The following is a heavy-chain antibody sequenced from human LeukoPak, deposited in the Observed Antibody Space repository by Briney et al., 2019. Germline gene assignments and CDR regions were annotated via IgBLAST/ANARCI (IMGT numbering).Heavy chain of an antibody. CDR3: ARRVYDFWSGYYLHMDV. J-gene: IGHJ6*03. CDR2: MNPNSGNT. D-gene: IGHD3-3*01. Sequence: RASVKVSCKASGYTFTSYDINWVRPATGQGLEWMGWMNPNSGNTGYAQKFQGRVTMTRNTSISTAYMELSSLRSEDTAVYYCARRVYDFWSGYYLHMDVWGKGTTVTVSS. V-gene: IGHV1-8*01. CDR1: GYTFTSYD.